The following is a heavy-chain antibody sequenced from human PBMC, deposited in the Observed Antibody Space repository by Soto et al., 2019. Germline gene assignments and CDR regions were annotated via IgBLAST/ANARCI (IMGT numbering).Heavy chain of an antibody. D-gene: IGHD2-2*02. CDR3: ARDVRTGYCSSTSCYRVYYYYGMDV. J-gene: IGHJ6*02. Sequence: QVQLVQSGAEVKKPGASVKVSCKASGYTFTSYGISWVRQAPGQGLEWMGWISAYNGNTNYAQKLQGRVTMTTDTSTSTAYMELRGLRSDDTAVYYCARDVRTGYCSSTSCYRVYYYYGMDVWGQGTTVTVSS. V-gene: IGHV1-18*04. CDR2: ISAYNGNT. CDR1: GYTFTSYG.